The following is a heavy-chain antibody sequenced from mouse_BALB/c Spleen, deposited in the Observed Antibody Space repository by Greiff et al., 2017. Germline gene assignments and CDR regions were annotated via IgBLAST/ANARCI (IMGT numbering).Heavy chain of an antibody. V-gene: IGHV7-3*02. CDR2: IRNKANGYTT. Sequence: EVMLVESGGGLVQPGGSLRLSCATSGFTFTDYYMSWVRQPPGKALEWLGFIRNKANGYTTEYSASVKGRFTISRDNSQSILYLQMNTLRAEDSATYYCARGPDYWGQGTTLTVSS. J-gene: IGHJ2*01. CDR1: GFTFTDYY. CDR3: ARGPDY.